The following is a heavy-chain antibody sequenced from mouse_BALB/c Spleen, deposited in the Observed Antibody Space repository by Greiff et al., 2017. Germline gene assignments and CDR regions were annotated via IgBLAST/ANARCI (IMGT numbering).Heavy chain of an antibody. J-gene: IGHJ4*01. Sequence: LVKTGASVKISCKASGYSFTGYYMHWVKQSHGKSLEWIGYISCYNGATSYNQKFKGKATFTVDTSSSTAYMQFNSLTSEDSAVYYCARGYDGYYGPYAMDYWGQGTSVTVSS. D-gene: IGHD2-3*01. CDR2: ISCYNGAT. CDR1: GYSFTGYY. CDR3: ARGYDGYYGPYAMDY. V-gene: IGHV1S34*01.